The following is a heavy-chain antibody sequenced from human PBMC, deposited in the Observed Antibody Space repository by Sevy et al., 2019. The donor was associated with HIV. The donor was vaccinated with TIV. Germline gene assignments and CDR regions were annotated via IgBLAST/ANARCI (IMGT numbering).Heavy chain of an antibody. J-gene: IGHJ4*02. Sequence: GGSLRLSCAASGFTFSSYAMSWVRQAPGKGLEWVSSITDSGGSTYYADSVKGRFTISRDNSKNTLYLQMNSLRAGDTAMYYGAKAGATSGYSTSRGQGTLVTVSS. CDR2: ITDSGGST. CDR1: GFTFSSYA. D-gene: IGHD5-12*01. CDR3: AKAGATSGYSTS. V-gene: IGHV3-23*01.